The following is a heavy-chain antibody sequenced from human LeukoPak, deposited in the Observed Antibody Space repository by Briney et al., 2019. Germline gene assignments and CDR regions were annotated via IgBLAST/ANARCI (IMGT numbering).Heavy chain of an antibody. CDR1: GFRASDYY. CDR3: ARDRAALQDWVEFDP. J-gene: IGHJ5*02. Sequence: GGSLRLSCAVSGFRASDYYMSWVRQAPGKGLEWVGLIRDSGEAFYADFVRGRFAISRDESENTLYLQMNSLRVEDTAVYFCARDRAALQDWVEFDPWGQGTPVIVSS. V-gene: IGHV3-66*03. D-gene: IGHD3/OR15-3a*01. CDR2: IRDSGEA.